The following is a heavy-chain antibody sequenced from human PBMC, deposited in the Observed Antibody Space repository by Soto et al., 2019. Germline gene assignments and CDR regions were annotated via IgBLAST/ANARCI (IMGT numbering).Heavy chain of an antibody. CDR1: GFSVSSDY. J-gene: IGHJ4*02. Sequence: GGSLRLSCAASGFSVSSDYMSWVRQAPGKGLEWVSVIYSADRTYYADSVKGRFSISRDISKNTLYLQMNSLRDEDTAIYYCAAAPWSGSYWGQGTLVTVSS. D-gene: IGHD3-3*01. CDR3: AAAPWSGSY. V-gene: IGHV3-53*01. CDR2: IYSADRT.